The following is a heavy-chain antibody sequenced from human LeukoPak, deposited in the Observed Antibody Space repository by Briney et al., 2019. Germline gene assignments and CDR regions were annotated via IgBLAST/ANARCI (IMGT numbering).Heavy chain of an antibody. Sequence: PGGSLRLSCTASGFTFSNYDIGWVRQAPGKGLEWVSVSRGSGDRTYYADSVKGRFTISKDNSKNTVYMQMNSLRAEDTAVYFCAKGGNNGGTFDYWGQGTLVTVSS. V-gene: IGHV3-23*01. CDR2: SRGSGDRT. CDR3: AKGGNNGGTFDY. CDR1: GFTFSNYD. D-gene: IGHD1/OR15-1a*01. J-gene: IGHJ4*02.